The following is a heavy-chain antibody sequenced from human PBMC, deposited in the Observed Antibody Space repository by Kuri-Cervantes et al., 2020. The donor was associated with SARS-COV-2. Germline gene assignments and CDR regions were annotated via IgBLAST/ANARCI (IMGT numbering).Heavy chain of an antibody. CDR1: GGSISSYY. D-gene: IGHD5-12*01. Sequence: SQTLSLTCAVYGGSISSYYWSWIRQPPGKGLEWIGYIYYSGSTNYNPSLKSRVTISVDTSKNQFSLKLSSVTAADTAVYYCARGRGYSGWRLNWFDPWGQGTLVTVSS. CDR3: ARGRGYSGWRLNWFDP. V-gene: IGHV4-59*12. CDR2: IYYSGST. J-gene: IGHJ5*02.